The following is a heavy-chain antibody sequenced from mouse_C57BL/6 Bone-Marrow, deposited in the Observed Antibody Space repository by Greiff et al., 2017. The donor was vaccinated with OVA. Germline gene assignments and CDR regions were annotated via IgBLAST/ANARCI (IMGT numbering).Heavy chain of an antibody. Sequence: EVQLQQSGPELVKPGASVKISCKASGYTFTDYYMNWVKQSHGKSLEWIGDINPNNGGTSYNQKFKGKATLTVDKSSSTAYMELRSLTSEDSAVYYCARWGYGRSYPSCDYWGQGTTLTVSS. CDR1: GYTFTDYY. CDR3: ARWGYGRSYPSCDY. V-gene: IGHV1-26*01. J-gene: IGHJ2*01. D-gene: IGHD1-1*01. CDR2: INPNNGGT.